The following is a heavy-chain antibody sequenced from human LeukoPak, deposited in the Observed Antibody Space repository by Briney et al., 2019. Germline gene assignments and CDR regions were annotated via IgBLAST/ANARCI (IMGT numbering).Heavy chain of an antibody. CDR1: GSSIRSSNYS. D-gene: IGHD5-24*01. V-gene: IGHV4-39*01. Sequence: PSETLSFTCTVSGSSIRSSNYSWGWIRQPPGKGLEWIGNIYCSGSTYYNPSLKSRVTISVDTSKNQFSLKLSSVTAADTAVYYCASLLRTSRDGYNFDYWGQGTLVTVSS. CDR3: ASLLRTSRDGYNFDY. J-gene: IGHJ4*02. CDR2: IYCSGST.